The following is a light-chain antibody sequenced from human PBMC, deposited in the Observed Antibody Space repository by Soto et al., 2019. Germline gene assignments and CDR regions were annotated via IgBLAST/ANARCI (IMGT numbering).Light chain of an antibody. V-gene: IGLV4-69*01. CDR3: QTWGTGFQF. J-gene: IGLJ2*01. CDR2: LNNDGSH. CDR1: SGHSSYA. Sequence: QLVLTQSPSASASLGASVKLTCTLSSGHSSYAIAWHQKQPGKGPRYLMDLNNDGSHTKGDGIPDRFSGSSSGADRYLIISSLQSDDEAAYYCQTWGTGFQFFGGGTKLTVL.